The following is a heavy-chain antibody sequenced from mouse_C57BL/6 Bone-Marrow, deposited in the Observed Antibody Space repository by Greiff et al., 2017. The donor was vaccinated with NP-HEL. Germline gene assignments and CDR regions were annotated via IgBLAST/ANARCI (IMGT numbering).Heavy chain of an antibody. D-gene: IGHD3-1*01. CDR1: GYDFSSSW. J-gene: IGHJ3*01. CDR2: IYPGDGDT. Sequence: QVQLQQSGPELVKPGASVKISCKASGYDFSSSWMNWVKQRPGKGLEWIGRIYPGDGDTNYNGKFKGKATLTADKSSSTAYMQLSSLTSEDSAVYFCARRGSLADWGKGTLVIVS. V-gene: IGHV1-82*01. CDR3: ARRGSLAD.